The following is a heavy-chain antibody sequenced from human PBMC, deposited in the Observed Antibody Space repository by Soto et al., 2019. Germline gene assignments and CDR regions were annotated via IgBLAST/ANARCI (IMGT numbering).Heavy chain of an antibody. CDR1: GYTFASYG. CDR3: AREGTCSSTSCPTYFSFGMDV. J-gene: IGHJ6*02. CDR2: ISAYNGNT. Sequence: QVQLVQSGAEVKKPGASVKVSCKASGYTFASYGISWVRQAPGQGLEWMGWISAYNGNTNYAQKFQGRVTMTTDTFTRTGYMDVRSLRSDDTAVYYCAREGTCSSTSCPTYFSFGMDVWGQGTTVTVSS. D-gene: IGHD2-2*01. V-gene: IGHV1-18*01.